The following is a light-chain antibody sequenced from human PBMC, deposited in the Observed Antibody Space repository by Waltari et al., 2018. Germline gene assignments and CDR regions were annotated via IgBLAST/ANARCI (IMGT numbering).Light chain of an antibody. CDR1: SSDVGGFDY. Sequence: QSALTQPPSASGSPGQSVTIPCTGTSSDVGGFDYVSWYQQHPGKAPKLIIYDFTKRPSVVPDRFSGSKSANTASLTVSGLLAEDEADYYCCSYSGTNSNYVFGTGTKVTVL. CDR2: DFT. V-gene: IGLV2-8*01. CDR3: CSYSGTNSNYV. J-gene: IGLJ1*01.